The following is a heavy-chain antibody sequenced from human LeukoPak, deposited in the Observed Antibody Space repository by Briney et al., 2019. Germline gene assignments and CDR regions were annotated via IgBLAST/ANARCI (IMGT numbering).Heavy chain of an antibody. Sequence: GGSLRLSCAASGFTFSDYGMHWVRQAPGKGLEYVSTISSNGGSTYYANSVKGRFTVSRDNSKNTLYLQMGSLRAEDMAVYYCARDSSSLPFDYWGQGTLVTVSS. CDR2: ISSNGGST. CDR1: GFTFSDYG. V-gene: IGHV3-64*01. CDR3: ARDSSSLPFDY. J-gene: IGHJ4*02. D-gene: IGHD6-19*01.